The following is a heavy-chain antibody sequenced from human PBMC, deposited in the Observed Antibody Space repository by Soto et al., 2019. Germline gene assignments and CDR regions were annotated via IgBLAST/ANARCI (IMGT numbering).Heavy chain of an antibody. D-gene: IGHD1-7*01. V-gene: IGHV4-59*01. CDR2: IYYSGST. Sequence: SETLSLTWSVSGGSMSSYYWSWIRQPPGKGLEWIGYIYYSGSTNYNPSLKSRVTISVDTSKNQFSLKLSSLTAADTAVYYCGKDIMGTTYYYTAMDVWAQGPTSPVSS. J-gene: IGHJ6*02. CDR3: GKDIMGTTYYYTAMDV. CDR1: GGSMSSYY.